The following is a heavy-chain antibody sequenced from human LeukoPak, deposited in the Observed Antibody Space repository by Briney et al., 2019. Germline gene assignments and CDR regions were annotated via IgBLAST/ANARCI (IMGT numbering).Heavy chain of an antibody. V-gene: IGHV5-51*01. CDR3: ARHRTYCGGDCYEALGY. J-gene: IGHJ4*02. CDR2: IYPGDSDT. D-gene: IGHD2-21*01. CDR1: GYSFTSYW. Sequence: ESLKISCKGSGYSFTSYWIGWVRQMPGKGLEWMGIIYPGDSDTRYSPSIQGQVTISADKSISTAYLQWSSLKASDTAMYYCARHRTYCGGDCYEALGYWGQGTLVTVSS.